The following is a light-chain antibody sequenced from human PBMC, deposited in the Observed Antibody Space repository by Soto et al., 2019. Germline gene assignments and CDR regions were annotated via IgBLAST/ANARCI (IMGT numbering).Light chain of an antibody. CDR1: QSITSNY. Sequence: EVVLTQSPGTLSLSPGERATLSCRASQSITSNYLAWYQQKPGQAPRLLIYGASSWATGIPDRFSGSGSGTDFTLTISRLEAEDFAVYYCQQYGNSPWTFGQGTKVEIK. J-gene: IGKJ1*01. V-gene: IGKV3-20*01. CDR3: QQYGNSPWT. CDR2: GAS.